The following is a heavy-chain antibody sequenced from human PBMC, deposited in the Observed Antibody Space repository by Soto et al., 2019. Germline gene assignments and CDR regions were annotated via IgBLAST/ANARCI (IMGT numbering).Heavy chain of an antibody. CDR2: IYHSGST. Sequence: SETLSLTCAVSGGSISSGGYSWSWIRQPPGKGLEWIGYIYHSGSTYYNPSLKSRVTISVDRSKNQFSLKLSSVTAADTAVYYCARSMTTVTTNDYWGQGPLVTVSS. CDR3: ARSMTTVTTNDY. D-gene: IGHD4-17*01. J-gene: IGHJ4*02. V-gene: IGHV4-30-2*01. CDR1: GGSISSGGYS.